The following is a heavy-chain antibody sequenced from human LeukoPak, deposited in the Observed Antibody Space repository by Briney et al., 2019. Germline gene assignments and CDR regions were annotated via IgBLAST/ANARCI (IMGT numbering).Heavy chain of an antibody. Sequence: LGGSLRLSCAASGFTFSSAWMGWVRQAPGQGLEWLGRIKTKTDGGTTDYAAPVKGRFTISRDDSKDTLYLQMNSLKSDDTAVYYCANIFGGNSHRSDYWGQGTLVTVSS. J-gene: IGHJ4*02. CDR1: GFTFSSAW. V-gene: IGHV3-15*01. D-gene: IGHD4-23*01. CDR3: ANIFGGNSHRSDY. CDR2: IKTKTDGGTT.